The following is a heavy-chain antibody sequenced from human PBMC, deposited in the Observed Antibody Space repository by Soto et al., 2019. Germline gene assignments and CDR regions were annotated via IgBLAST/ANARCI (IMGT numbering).Heavy chain of an antibody. CDR2: IWYDGSNK. V-gene: IGHV3-33*01. D-gene: IGHD1-7*01. CDR1: GFTFSSYG. CDR3: ARSYNWNCRNYWYFDL. Sequence: QVQLVESGGGVVQPGRSLRLSCAASGFTFSSYGMHWVRQAPGKGLEWVAVIWYDGSNKYYADSVKGRITISRDNSKNTLYLQMNSLRAEDTAVYYCARSYNWNCRNYWYFDLWGRGTLVTVSS. J-gene: IGHJ2*01.